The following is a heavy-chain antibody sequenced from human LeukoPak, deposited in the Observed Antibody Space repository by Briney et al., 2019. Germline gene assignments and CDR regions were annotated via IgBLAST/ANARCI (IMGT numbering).Heavy chain of an antibody. Sequence: ASVKVSCKASGYTFTSYAMHWVRQAPGQRLEWMGWINAGNGNTKYSQKFQGRVTITRDTSASTAYMELRSLRSDDTAVYYCARVGGLGWYTLFDYWGQGTLVTVSS. V-gene: IGHV1-3*01. CDR1: GYTFTSYA. J-gene: IGHJ4*02. D-gene: IGHD6-19*01. CDR2: INAGNGNT. CDR3: ARVGGLGWYTLFDY.